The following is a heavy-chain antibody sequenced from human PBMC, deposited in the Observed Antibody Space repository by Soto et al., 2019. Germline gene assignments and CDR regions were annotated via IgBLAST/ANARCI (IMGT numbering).Heavy chain of an antibody. Sequence: EVQLVESGGGLVQPGGSLRLSCAASGFTFSSYWMHWVRQAPGKGLVWVSRTNEDGSTINYADSVKGRFTISRDNAKNTLYLKMNSLRAEDTAVYYCTGDIGGRGGYWGQGTLVTVSS. V-gene: IGHV3-74*01. CDR2: TNEDGSTI. J-gene: IGHJ4*02. CDR3: TGDIGGRGGY. CDR1: GFTFSSYW. D-gene: IGHD3-16*01.